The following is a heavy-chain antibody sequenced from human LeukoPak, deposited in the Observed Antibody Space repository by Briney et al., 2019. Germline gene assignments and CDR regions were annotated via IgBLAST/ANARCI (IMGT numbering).Heavy chain of an antibody. V-gene: IGHV1-8*01. CDR2: MNPNSGNT. CDR1: GYTFTSYD. Sequence: ASVKVSCKASGYTFTSYDINWVRQATGQGLEWMGWMNPNSGNTGYAQKFQGRVTMTRNTAISTAYMELSSLRSEDTALYYCAKDISPAVGATGWFDPWGQGTLVTVSS. CDR3: AKDISPAVGATGWFDP. D-gene: IGHD1-26*01. J-gene: IGHJ5*02.